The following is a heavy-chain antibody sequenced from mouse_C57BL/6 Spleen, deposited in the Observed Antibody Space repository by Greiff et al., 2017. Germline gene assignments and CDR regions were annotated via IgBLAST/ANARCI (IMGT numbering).Heavy chain of an antibody. D-gene: IGHD1-1*01. Sequence: VQLQQSGAELARPGASVTLSCKASGYTFTSYGIRWVKQSTGQGLEWIGEIYPRSGNTYYNEKFKGKATLTAANSSSTAYMALRSLTSEDSAVYFCARKDYGSSVSWFAYWGQGTLVTVSA. J-gene: IGHJ3*01. CDR2: IYPRSGNT. V-gene: IGHV1-81*01. CDR1: GYTFTSYG. CDR3: ARKDYGSSVSWFAY.